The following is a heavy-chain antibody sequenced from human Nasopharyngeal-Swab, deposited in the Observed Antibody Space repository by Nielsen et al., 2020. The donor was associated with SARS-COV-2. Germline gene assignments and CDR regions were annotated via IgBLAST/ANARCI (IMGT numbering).Heavy chain of an antibody. CDR2: IYYSGST. CDR3: ARHEDDFWSGYSQHFDY. V-gene: IGHV4-39*01. CDR1: GGSISSSSYY. Sequence: SETLSLTCTVSGGSISSSSYYWGWIRQPPGKGLEWIGSIYYSGSTYYNPSLKSRVTISVDTSKNQFSLKLSSVTAADTAVYYCARHEDDFWSGYSQHFDYWGQGTLVTVSS. D-gene: IGHD3-3*01. J-gene: IGHJ4*02.